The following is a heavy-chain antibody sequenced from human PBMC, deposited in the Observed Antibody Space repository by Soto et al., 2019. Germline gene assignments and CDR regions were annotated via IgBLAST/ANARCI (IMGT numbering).Heavy chain of an antibody. CDR2: IRSMGSTI. D-gene: IGHD5-12*01. CDR3: ARDPLETVATPFDY. Sequence: QVQLVESGGGLGKPGGPLSLSCAASGFTFSDYYMSSIRQAPGNGLEWISYIRSMGSTIYYAASVKGRFTISRDTAKNSLYLQMNSLRAEATAVYYCARDPLETVATPFDYWGKGTVYTVSS. J-gene: IGHJ4*02. CDR1: GFTFSDYY. V-gene: IGHV3-11*01.